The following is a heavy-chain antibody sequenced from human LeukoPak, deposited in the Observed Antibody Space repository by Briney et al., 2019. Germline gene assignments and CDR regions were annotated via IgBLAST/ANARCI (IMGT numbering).Heavy chain of an antibody. Sequence: TGGSLRLSCAASGFTFRNYAISWVRQAPGKRLEWVLAISAAGGSTYYADSVKGRFTFSRDNAKNTLYVQMNSLRAEDTAVYYCARDRSGGIYATFEYWGQGTLVTVSS. CDR3: ARDRSGGIYATFEY. D-gene: IGHD1-26*01. J-gene: IGHJ4*02. CDR2: ISAAGGST. CDR1: GFTFRNYA. V-gene: IGHV3-23*01.